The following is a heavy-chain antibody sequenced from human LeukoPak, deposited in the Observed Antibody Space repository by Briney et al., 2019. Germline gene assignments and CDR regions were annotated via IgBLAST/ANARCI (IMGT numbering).Heavy chain of an antibody. CDR1: GFTFSSYA. Sequence: PGGSLRLSCAASGFTFSSYAMSWVRQAPGQGPEWVSGISGHSDSTYHADSVKGRFTISRDNAKNSLYLQMNSLRAEDTAVYYCARDGGYYGMDVWGQGTTVTVSS. CDR2: ISGHSDST. D-gene: IGHD2-15*01. J-gene: IGHJ6*02. V-gene: IGHV3-23*01. CDR3: ARDGGYYGMDV.